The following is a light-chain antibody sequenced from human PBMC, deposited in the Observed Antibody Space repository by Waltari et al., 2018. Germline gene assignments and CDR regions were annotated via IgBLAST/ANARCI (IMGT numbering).Light chain of an antibody. V-gene: IGLV2-23*01. CDR3: CSYAGGRPHVV. Sequence: QSALTQPASVSGSPGQSITISCTGTSSAVGTYNLFSWYQQHPGKAPKLMIYEGTKRPSGVSNRFSGSKSGNTASLTISGLQAEDEAHYYCCSYAGGRPHVVFGGGTQLTVL. CDR2: EGT. CDR1: SSAVGTYNL. J-gene: IGLJ2*01.